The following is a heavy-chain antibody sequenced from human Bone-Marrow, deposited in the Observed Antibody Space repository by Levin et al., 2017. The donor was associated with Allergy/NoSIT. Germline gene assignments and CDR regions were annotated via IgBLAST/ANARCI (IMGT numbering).Heavy chain of an antibody. CDR3: ARLGMTSGVFLAEYYNGFDV. D-gene: IGHD3-10*01. CDR1: GFTFSAFH. J-gene: IGHJ6*02. CDR2: ISGSGDYI. Sequence: GGSLRLSCAGSGFTFSAFHLHWVRQAPGKGLEWVASISGSGDYIYYADSLKGRLTISRDNAKNSVHLQMGSMRVDDTAVYYCARLGMTSGVFLAEYYNGFDVWGQGTTVTVSS. V-gene: IGHV3-21*01.